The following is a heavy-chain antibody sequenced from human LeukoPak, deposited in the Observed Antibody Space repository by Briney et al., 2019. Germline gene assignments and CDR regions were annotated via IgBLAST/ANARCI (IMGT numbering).Heavy chain of an antibody. CDR3: ASHDAFDI. V-gene: IGHV1-2*06. CDR2: INPNSGGT. J-gene: IGHJ3*02. CDR1: GSTLPAT. Sequence: ASVRVPSRVLGSTLPATLLTGVGQPPGKGLEWMGRINPNSGGTNYAQKFQGRVTMTRDTSISTAYMELSRLRSDDTAVYYCASHDAFDIWGQGTMVTVSS.